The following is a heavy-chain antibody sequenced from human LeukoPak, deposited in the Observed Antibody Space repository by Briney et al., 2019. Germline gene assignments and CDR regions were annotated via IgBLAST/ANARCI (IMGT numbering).Heavy chain of an antibody. CDR3: ARSGITMVRGVRGYFDY. Sequence: SETLSLTCTVSGGSISSYYWSWIRQPPGKGLEWIGYIYYSGSTNYNPSLKSRVTMSVDTSKNQFSLKLSSVTAADTAVYYCARSGITMVRGVRGYFDYWGQGTLVTVSS. CDR1: GGSISSYY. V-gene: IGHV4-59*12. D-gene: IGHD3-10*01. J-gene: IGHJ4*02. CDR2: IYYSGST.